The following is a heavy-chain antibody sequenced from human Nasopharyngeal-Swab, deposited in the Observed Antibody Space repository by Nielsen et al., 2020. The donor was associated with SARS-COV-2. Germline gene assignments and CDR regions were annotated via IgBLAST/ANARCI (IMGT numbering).Heavy chain of an antibody. Sequence: SETLSLTCTVSGGSISGYLWSWVRQPPEKGLEWIGYIHYGGSTNYNPSLKSRVTISVDMSKTQFSLRLASVTAADTAVYYCARGRNYVYTPFDYWGQGSLVTVSS. CDR3: ARGRNYVYTPFDY. J-gene: IGHJ4*02. CDR1: GGSISGYL. D-gene: IGHD4-11*01. V-gene: IGHV4-59*01. CDR2: IHYGGST.